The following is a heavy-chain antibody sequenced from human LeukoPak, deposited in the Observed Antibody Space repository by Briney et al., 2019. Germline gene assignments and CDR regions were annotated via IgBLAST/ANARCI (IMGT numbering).Heavy chain of an antibody. Sequence: GGSLRLSCAASGFTFSNYAMSWFRQTPGKGLEGVSATVGSGPDTYHADSVKGRFTVSRDNSRNTLYLQMNSLTAEDTAIYYCAKAPEKSCTGVFCYPFVYWGEGTLVTVSS. CDR2: TVGSGPDT. D-gene: IGHD2-8*02. J-gene: IGHJ4*02. CDR1: GFTFSNYA. V-gene: IGHV3-23*01. CDR3: AKAPEKSCTGVFCYPFVY.